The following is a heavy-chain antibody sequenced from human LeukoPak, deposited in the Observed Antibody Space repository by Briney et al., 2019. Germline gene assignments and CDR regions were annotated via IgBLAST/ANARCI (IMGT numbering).Heavy chain of an antibody. V-gene: IGHV1-18*01. J-gene: IGHJ3*02. CDR3: ARAELDELGRHAFDI. D-gene: IGHD1-1*01. Sequence: ASVKVSCKASGYTFTSYGISWVRQAPGQGLEWMGWISAYNGNTNYAQKLQGRVTMTTDTSTSTAYMELRSLRSDDTAVYYCARAELDELGRHAFDIWGQGTLVTVSS. CDR1: GYTFTSYG. CDR2: ISAYNGNT.